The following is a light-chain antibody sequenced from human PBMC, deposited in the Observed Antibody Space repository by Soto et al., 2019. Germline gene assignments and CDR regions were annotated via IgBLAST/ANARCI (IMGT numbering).Light chain of an antibody. Sequence: IAITQSPATLSVSPGDRATLSCRASQSLSTNLAWYQQKPGQAPRLLIYGAFNRATGIPARFSGSGSGTVFPRTISSRQSEDFAVYYCQQYNNWWTFGQGTRVEIK. J-gene: IGKJ1*01. CDR1: QSLSTN. CDR3: QQYNNWWT. V-gene: IGKV3-15*01. CDR2: GAF.